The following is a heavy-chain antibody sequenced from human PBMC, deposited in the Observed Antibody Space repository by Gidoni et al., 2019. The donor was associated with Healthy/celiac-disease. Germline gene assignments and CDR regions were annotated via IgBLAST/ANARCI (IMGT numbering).Heavy chain of an antibody. CDR2: ISWDGGST. CDR1: GFTFDDYT. CDR3: AKDITPYYYYYGMDV. D-gene: IGHD1-20*01. J-gene: IGHJ6*02. V-gene: IGHV3-43*01. Sequence: EVQLVESGGVVVQPGGSLLLSCADSGFTFDDYTMHWVRQAPGKGLEWVSLISWDGGSTYYADSVKGRFTISRDNSKNSLYLQMNSLRTEDTALYYCAKDITPYYYYYGMDVWGQGTTVTVSS.